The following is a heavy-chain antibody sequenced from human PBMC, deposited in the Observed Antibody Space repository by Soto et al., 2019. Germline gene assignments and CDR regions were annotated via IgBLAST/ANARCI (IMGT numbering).Heavy chain of an antibody. D-gene: IGHD2-21*01. Sequence: PGGSLRLSCAASGFTFSSYAMSWVRQAPGKGLEWVSAISGSGGSTYYADSGKGRFTISRDNSKNTLYLQIDSLRAEDTAVYCCANYRRFDCDFPFDYWGQGTLVTVSS. J-gene: IGHJ4*02. CDR1: GFTFSSYA. V-gene: IGHV3-23*01. CDR2: ISGSGGST. CDR3: ANYRRFDCDFPFDY.